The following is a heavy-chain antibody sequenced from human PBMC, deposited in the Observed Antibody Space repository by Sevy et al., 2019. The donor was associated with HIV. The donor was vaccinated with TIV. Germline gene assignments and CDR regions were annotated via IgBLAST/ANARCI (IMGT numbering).Heavy chain of an antibody. CDR1: GFTFDSYA. CDR3: AKDRVTVLGVVVTFDS. V-gene: IGHV3-23*01. CDR2: ISGSGYAT. J-gene: IGHJ4*02. D-gene: IGHD3-3*01. Sequence: GGSLRLSCAASGFTFDSYAMHWVRQVAGKGLEWVSTISGSGYATYYADSVKGRFIISRDTSRNTSYLHMNSLRVEVSAVDFCAKDRVTVLGVVVTFDSWGQGTLVTVSS.